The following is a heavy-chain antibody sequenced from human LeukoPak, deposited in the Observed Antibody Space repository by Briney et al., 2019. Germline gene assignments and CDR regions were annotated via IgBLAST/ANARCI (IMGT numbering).Heavy chain of an antibody. CDR3: ARGGAAAGPGGPYYYGMDV. CDR2: ISYDGSNK. CDR1: GFTFSSYA. Sequence: GRSLRLSCAASGFTFSSYAMHWVRQAPGKGLEWVAVISYDGSNKYYADFVKGRFTISRDNSKNTLYLQMNSLRAEDTAVYYCARGGAAAGPGGPYYYGMDVWGKGTTVTVSS. J-gene: IGHJ6*04. D-gene: IGHD6-13*01. V-gene: IGHV3-30*04.